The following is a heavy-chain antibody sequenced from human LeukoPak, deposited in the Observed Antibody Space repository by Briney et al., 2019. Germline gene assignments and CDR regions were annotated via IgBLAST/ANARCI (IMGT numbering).Heavy chain of an antibody. J-gene: IGHJ2*01. D-gene: IGHD3-16*02. V-gene: IGHV3-23*01. CDR1: GFTFSSYD. Sequence: GSLRLSCAASGFTFSSYDMTWVRPAPGKGLEWVSSIRPSGDNTYYGDSVKGRFTISRDNSKNTLYLQMNTLRAEDTAVYFCAREEHYRRYFALWGRGTLVTVSS. CDR3: AREEHYRRYFAL. CDR2: IRPSGDNT.